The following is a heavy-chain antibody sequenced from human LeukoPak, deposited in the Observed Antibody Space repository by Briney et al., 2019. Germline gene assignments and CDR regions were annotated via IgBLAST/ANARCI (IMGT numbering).Heavy chain of an antibody. CDR3: ARDVSRAPRPYYYYYYGMDV. CDR1: GFTFSSYS. V-gene: IGHV3-21*01. D-gene: IGHD2-2*01. CDR2: ISSGSDYI. J-gene: IGHJ6*02. Sequence: GGSLRLSCATSGFTFSSYSMNWVRQAPGTGLEWVSSISSGSDYIYYADSVKGRFTISRDNAKNSLYLQMNSLRAEDTAVYYCARDVSRAPRPYYYYYYGMDVWGQGTTVTVSS.